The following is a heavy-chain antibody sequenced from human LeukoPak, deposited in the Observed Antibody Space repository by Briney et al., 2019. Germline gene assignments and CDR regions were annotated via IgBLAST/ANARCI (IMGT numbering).Heavy chain of an antibody. J-gene: IGHJ6*02. D-gene: IGHD3-22*01. Sequence: PSETLSLTCTVSGGSISSYYWSWNRQPPPKGLEWIGYIYYSGSTNYNPSLKSRVTISVDTSKNQFSLKLSSVTAADTAVYYCARVPPYYYDSSGYYPCYGMDVWGQGTTVTVSS. CDR3: ARVPPYYYDSSGYYPCYGMDV. CDR1: GGSISSYY. V-gene: IGHV4-59*01. CDR2: IYYSGST.